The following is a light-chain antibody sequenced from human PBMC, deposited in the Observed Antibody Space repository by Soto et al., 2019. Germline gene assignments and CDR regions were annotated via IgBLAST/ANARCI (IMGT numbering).Light chain of an antibody. V-gene: IGKV3-11*01. CDR1: QSVSSY. CDR3: PHSRP. J-gene: IGKJ1*01. Sequence: EIVLTQSPATLSLSPGERATLSCRASQSVSSYLAWYQQKPGQAPRLLIYDASNRATGIPARFSGSGSGTDFTLTISCLEPEDFAVYYCPHSRPFGQGTKVDIK. CDR2: DAS.